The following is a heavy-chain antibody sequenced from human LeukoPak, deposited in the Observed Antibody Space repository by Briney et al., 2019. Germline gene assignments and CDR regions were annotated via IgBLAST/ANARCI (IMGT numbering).Heavy chain of an antibody. V-gene: IGHV3-33*01. CDR3: ARERSGYYYLDY. CDR1: GFTFSSYG. Sequence: PGRSLRLSCAASGFTFSSYGMHWVRQAPGKGLEWVAGIWYDGSNKYYADSVKGRFTISRDNSKNTLYLKMNSLRAEDTDVYYCARERSGYYYLDYWGQGTLVTVSS. CDR2: IWYDGSNK. D-gene: IGHD3-22*01. J-gene: IGHJ4*02.